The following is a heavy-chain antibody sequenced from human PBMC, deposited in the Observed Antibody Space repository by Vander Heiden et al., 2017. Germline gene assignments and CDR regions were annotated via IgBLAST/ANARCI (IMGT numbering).Heavy chain of an antibody. CDR2: IRSSGSTI. J-gene: IGHJ3*02. CDR3: ARAVTIFGVVTHDAFDI. V-gene: IGHV3-11*01. CDR1: GFTFSDYY. D-gene: IGHD3-3*01. Sequence: QVQLVESGGGLVKPGGSLRLSCAASGFTFSDYYMSWIRQAPGKGLGWVSYIRSSGSTIYYADSVKGRFTISRDNAKNSLYLQMNSLRAEATAVYYCARAVTIFGVVTHDAFDIWGQGTMVTVSS.